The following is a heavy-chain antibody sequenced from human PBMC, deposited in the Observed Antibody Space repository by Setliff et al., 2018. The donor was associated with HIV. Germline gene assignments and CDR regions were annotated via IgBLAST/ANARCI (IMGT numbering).Heavy chain of an antibody. J-gene: IGHJ6*04. CDR2: ISSSTSTI. D-gene: IGHD4-17*01. Sequence: GGSLRLSCAASGFTFSKYYMNWVRQTPGKGLEWVSYISSSTSTIYYADSVKGRFTISRDNSKKMLFLQMNSLRAEDTAVYYCAKDPAVNAYGDYPLGGMDVWGKGTTVTVSS. CDR3: AKDPAVNAYGDYPLGGMDV. V-gene: IGHV3-48*01. CDR1: GFTFSKYY.